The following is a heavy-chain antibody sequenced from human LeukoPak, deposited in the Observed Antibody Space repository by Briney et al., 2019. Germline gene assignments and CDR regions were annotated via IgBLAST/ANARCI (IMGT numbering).Heavy chain of an antibody. V-gene: IGHV5-51*01. CDR1: GYSFTSYW. J-gene: IGHJ3*02. CDR3: ASSPYSSGWYPWAAFDI. D-gene: IGHD6-19*01. Sequence: GESLKISCKGSGYSFTSYWIGRVRQMPGKGLEWMGIIYPGDSDTRYSPSFQGQVTISADKSISTAYLQWSSLKASDTAMYYCASSPYSSGWYPWAAFDIWGQGTMVTVSS. CDR2: IYPGDSDT.